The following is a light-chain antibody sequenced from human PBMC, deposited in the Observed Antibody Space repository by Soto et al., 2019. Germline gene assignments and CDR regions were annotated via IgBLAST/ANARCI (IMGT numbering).Light chain of an antibody. J-gene: IGLJ3*02. CDR2: EVN. V-gene: IGLV2-8*01. CDR1: SNDIFNYKY. CDR3: SSNVGTNRL. Sequence: QSALTQPPSASGSPGQSVTISCTGTSNDIFNYKYVSWYQQHPGKAPKLMIYEVNKRPSGVPDRFSGSKSGNTASLTVSGLQAEDEADYYCSSNVGTNRLFGGGTKLTVL.